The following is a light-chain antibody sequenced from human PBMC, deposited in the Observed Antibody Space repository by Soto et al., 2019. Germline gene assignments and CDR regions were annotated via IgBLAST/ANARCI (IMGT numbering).Light chain of an antibody. CDR2: DNS. CDR1: SSNIGACYD. J-gene: IGLJ2*01. Sequence: QSVLTQPPSVSGAPGQRVTISCTGSSSNIGACYDVHWYQQLPGKAPKLLIYDNSNRPSGVPDRFSGSKSGTSASLAITGLQAEDEADYYCQSYASSLSGWVFGGGTKLTVL. V-gene: IGLV1-40*01. CDR3: QSYASSLSGWV.